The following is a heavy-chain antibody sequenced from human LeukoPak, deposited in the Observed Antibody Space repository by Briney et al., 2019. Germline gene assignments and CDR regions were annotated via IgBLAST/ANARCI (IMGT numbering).Heavy chain of an antibody. Sequence: TGGSLRLSCAASGFTFSSYAMSWVRQAPGKGLEWVSAISGSGGSTYYADSVKGRFTISRDNSKNTLYLQMNSLRAEDTAVYYCAKCYYDFWSGYRAYYYYGMDVWGQGTTVTASS. J-gene: IGHJ6*02. CDR1: GFTFSSYA. CDR3: AKCYYDFWSGYRAYYYYGMDV. D-gene: IGHD3-3*01. V-gene: IGHV3-23*01. CDR2: ISGSGGST.